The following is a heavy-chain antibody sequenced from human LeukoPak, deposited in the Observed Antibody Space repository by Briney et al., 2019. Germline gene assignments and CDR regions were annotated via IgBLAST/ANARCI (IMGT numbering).Heavy chain of an antibody. CDR3: ARRGYYYDSSGYTDYFGY. CDR2: IYYSGST. V-gene: IGHV4-59*08. Sequence: SETLSLTCTVSGGSISSYYWSWIRQPPGKGLEWIGYIYYSGSTNYNPSLKSRVTISVDTSKNQFSLKLSSVTAADTAVYYCARRGYYYDSSGYTDYFGYWGQGTLVTVSS. J-gene: IGHJ4*02. CDR1: GGSISSYY. D-gene: IGHD3-22*01.